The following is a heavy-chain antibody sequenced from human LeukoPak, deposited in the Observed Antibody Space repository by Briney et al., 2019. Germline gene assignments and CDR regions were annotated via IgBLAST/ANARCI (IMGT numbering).Heavy chain of an antibody. J-gene: IGHJ6*02. CDR1: GYTLTELS. Sequence: GASVKVSCKVSGYTLTELSMRWVRQAPGKGLEWMGGFDPEDGETIYAQKFQGRVTMTEDTSTDTAYMELSSLRSEDTAVYYCATELRNGSGSYNYYYYYGMDVWGQGTTVTVS. CDR2: FDPEDGET. D-gene: IGHD3-10*01. CDR3: ATELRNGSGSYNYYYYYGMDV. V-gene: IGHV1-24*01.